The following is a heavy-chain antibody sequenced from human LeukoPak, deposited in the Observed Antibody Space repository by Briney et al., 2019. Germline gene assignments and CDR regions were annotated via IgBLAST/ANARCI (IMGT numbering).Heavy chain of an antibody. J-gene: IGHJ6*02. V-gene: IGHV3-30-3*01. CDR1: GFTFRNYA. D-gene: IGHD3-10*01. Sequence: GGSLRLSCAASGFTFRNYAMSWVRQAPGKGLEWVAVISYDGSNKYYADSVKGRFTISRDNSKNTLYLQMNSLRAEDTAVYYCALLIEGFGELYHMDVWGQGTTVTVSS. CDR3: ALLIEGFGELYHMDV. CDR2: ISYDGSNK.